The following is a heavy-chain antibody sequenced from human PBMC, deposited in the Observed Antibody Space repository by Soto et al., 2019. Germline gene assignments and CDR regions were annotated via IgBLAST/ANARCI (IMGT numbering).Heavy chain of an antibody. Sequence: QVQLQESGPGLVKPSQTLSLTCTVSGGSISRGGYYWSWIRQHPGKGLEWIGYIYYSGNTYYNPSLKSRVTISIDTAKNQFSLKLSSVTAADTAVYYCARDDAGEYYFDYWGQGTLVTVSS. D-gene: IGHD1-1*01. CDR2: IYYSGNT. V-gene: IGHV4-31*03. CDR1: GGSISRGGYY. J-gene: IGHJ4*02. CDR3: ARDDAGEYYFDY.